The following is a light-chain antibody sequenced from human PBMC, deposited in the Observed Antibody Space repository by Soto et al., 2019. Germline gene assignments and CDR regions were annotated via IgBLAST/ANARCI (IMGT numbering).Light chain of an antibody. V-gene: IGKV3-20*01. J-gene: IGKJ1*01. Sequence: EIVLTQSPGTLSLSPGERATLSCRASQTVSSSYLAWYQQKPGQAPRLLIYGASSRATGIPDRFSSSGSGTDFTLTISRLGPEDFAVYYCQQYGSSRTFGEGTKVEIK. CDR3: QQYGSSRT. CDR2: GAS. CDR1: QTVSSSY.